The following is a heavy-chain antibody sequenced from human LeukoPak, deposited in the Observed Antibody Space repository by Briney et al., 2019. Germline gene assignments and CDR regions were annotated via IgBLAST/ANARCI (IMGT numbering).Heavy chain of an antibody. V-gene: IGHV3-23*01. J-gene: IGHJ4*02. Sequence: PGGSLRLSCAASGFTFSSYAMSWVRQAPGKGPEWVSAISGSGGSTYYADSVKGRFTISRDNSKNTLYLQMNSLRAEDTAVYYCAKSRRDYDFWSGYYWGQGTLVTVSS. D-gene: IGHD3-3*01. CDR1: GFTFSSYA. CDR2: ISGSGGST. CDR3: AKSRRDYDFWSGYY.